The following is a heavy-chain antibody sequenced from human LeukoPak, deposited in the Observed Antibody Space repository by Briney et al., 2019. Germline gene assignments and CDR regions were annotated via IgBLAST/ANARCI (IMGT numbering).Heavy chain of an antibody. J-gene: IGHJ4*02. CDR2: ISGSGGST. CDR1: GFTFGSSA. CDR3: AKDLLVTGSEYYFDY. Sequence: PGGSLRLSCAASGFTFGSSAMSWVRQAPGKGLEWVSAISGSGGSTYYADSVKGRFTTSRDNPKNTLYLQMNSLRAEDTAVYYCAKDLLVTGSEYYFDYWGQGTLVTVSS. V-gene: IGHV3-23*01. D-gene: IGHD1-14*01.